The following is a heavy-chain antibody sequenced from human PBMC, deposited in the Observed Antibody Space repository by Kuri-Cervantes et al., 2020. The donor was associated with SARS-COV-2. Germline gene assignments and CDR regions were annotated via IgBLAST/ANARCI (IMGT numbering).Heavy chain of an antibody. CDR3: ARDPSLGVGYCSSTSCYYDYFDY. Sequence: GESLKISCAASGFTFSSYAMSWVRQAPGKGLEWVSAISGSGGSTYYADSVKGRFTISRDNSKNTLYLQMNSLRAEDTAVYYCARDPSLGVGYCSSTSCYYDYFDYCGQGTLVTVSS. D-gene: IGHD2-2*01. CDR1: GFTFSSYA. CDR2: ISGSGGST. V-gene: IGHV3-23*01. J-gene: IGHJ4*02.